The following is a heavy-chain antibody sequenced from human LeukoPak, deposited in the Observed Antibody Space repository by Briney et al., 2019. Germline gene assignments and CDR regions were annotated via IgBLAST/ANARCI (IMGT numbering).Heavy chain of an antibody. J-gene: IGHJ3*02. V-gene: IGHV1-2*02. CDR1: GYTFTGYY. Sequence: APVKVSCKASGYTFTGYYMHWVRQAPGQGLEWMGWINPNSGGTNYAQKFQGRVTMTRDTSISTAYMELSRLRSDGTAVYYCARALIVPSHWAFDIWGQGTMVTVSS. CDR3: ARALIVPSHWAFDI. CDR2: INPNSGGT. D-gene: IGHD2-15*01.